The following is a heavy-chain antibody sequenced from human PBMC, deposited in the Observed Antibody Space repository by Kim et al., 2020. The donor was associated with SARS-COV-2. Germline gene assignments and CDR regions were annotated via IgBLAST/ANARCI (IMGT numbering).Heavy chain of an antibody. J-gene: IGHJ3*02. Sequence: ASVKVSCKVSGYTLTELSMHWVRQAPGKGLEWMGGFDPEDGETIYAQKFQGRVTMTEDTSTDTAYMELSSLRSEDTAVYYCATVYYYGSGSYVMAFDIWGQGTMVTVSS. D-gene: IGHD3-10*01. CDR1: GYTLTELS. CDR3: ATVYYYGSGSYVMAFDI. CDR2: FDPEDGET. V-gene: IGHV1-24*01.